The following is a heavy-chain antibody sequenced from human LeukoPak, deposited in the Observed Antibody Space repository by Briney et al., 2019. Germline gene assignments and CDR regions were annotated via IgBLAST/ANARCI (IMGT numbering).Heavy chain of an antibody. D-gene: IGHD2-15*01. CDR1: GFSFSDYW. CDR2: IQQDGSEE. CDR3: ARGVSCSGGTCSYSYHYYAMDV. Sequence: PGGSLRLSCAASGFSFSDYWMGWVRQAPGKGLEWVANIQQDGSEEYYMDSVKGRFTISRDNAKNSLYLQMNSLRADDTAVYYCARGVSCSGGTCSYSYHYYAMDVWGQGTTVTLSS. J-gene: IGHJ6*02. V-gene: IGHV3-7*04.